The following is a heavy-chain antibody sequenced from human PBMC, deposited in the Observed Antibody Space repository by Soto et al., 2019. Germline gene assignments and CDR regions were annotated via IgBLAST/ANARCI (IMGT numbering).Heavy chain of an antibody. CDR1: GGSISSYY. V-gene: IGHV4-59*01. CDR2: IYYSGST. CDR3: ARGVTIFGDDYYYYMDV. D-gene: IGHD3-3*01. J-gene: IGHJ6*03. Sequence: SETLSLTCTVSGGSISSYYWSWIRQPPGKGLEWIGYIYYSGSTNYNPSLKSRVTISVDTSKNQFSLKLSSVTAADTAVYYCARGVTIFGDDYYYYMDVWGKGTTVIVSS.